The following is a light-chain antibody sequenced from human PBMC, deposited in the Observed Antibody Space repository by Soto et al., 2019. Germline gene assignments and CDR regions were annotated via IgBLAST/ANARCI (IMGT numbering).Light chain of an antibody. J-gene: IGKJ4*01. Sequence: EIVLTQSPVTLSLSPGERATLSCRASQSVYTYLAWYQQKPGQAPRLLIYDVSTRATGIPARFSGSGSGTEFTLTIRRLETEDFAVYYCQHRGRWPVTFGGGTKVEIK. CDR1: QSVYTY. CDR2: DVS. V-gene: IGKV3-11*01. CDR3: QHRGRWPVT.